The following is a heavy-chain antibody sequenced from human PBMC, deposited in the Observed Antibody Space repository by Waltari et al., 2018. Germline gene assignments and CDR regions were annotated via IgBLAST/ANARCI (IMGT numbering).Heavy chain of an antibody. Sequence: EVQLVESGGGLVQPGGSLKHSCAASGFTFRGSAMHCVRQASGKGLEWVGRIRSKANSYATAYAASVKGRFTISRDDSKNTAYLQMNSLKTEDTAVYYCTRHADSSYDAFDIWGQGTMVTVSS. D-gene: IGHD6-6*01. CDR1: GFTFRGSA. CDR2: IRSKANSYAT. V-gene: IGHV3-73*02. CDR3: TRHADSSYDAFDI. J-gene: IGHJ3*02.